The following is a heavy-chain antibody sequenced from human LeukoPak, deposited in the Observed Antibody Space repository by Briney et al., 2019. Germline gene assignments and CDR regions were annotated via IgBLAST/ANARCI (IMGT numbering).Heavy chain of an antibody. J-gene: IGHJ6*03. CDR1: GFTFSNYE. CDR3: AECSSGWYYYYYYMDV. V-gene: IGHV3-48*03. CDR2: ISSSGSTI. Sequence: QPGGSLRLSCAASGFTFSNYEMNWVRQAPGKGLEWVSYISSSGSTIYYADSVKGRFTISRDNSKNTLYLQMNSLRAEDTAVYYCAECSSGWYYYYYYMDVWGKGTTVTVSS. D-gene: IGHD6-19*01.